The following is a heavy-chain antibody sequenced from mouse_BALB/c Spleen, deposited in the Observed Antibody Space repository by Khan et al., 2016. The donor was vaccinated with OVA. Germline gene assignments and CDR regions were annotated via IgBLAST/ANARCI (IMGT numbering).Heavy chain of an antibody. CDR3: TRDGNYAHWYFDV. V-gene: IGHV5-6-4*01. CDR1: GFSFSSYT. J-gene: IGHJ1*01. D-gene: IGHD2-1*01. Sequence: EVELVESGGGLVNPGGSLKLSCAASGFSFSSYTMSWVRQTPEKRLEWVATISGGSTYTYYPDSVKGRFTISRDNAKNTLYLQMSSLKSEDTAMYYCTRDGNYAHWYFDVWGAGTTVTVSS. CDR2: ISGGSTYT.